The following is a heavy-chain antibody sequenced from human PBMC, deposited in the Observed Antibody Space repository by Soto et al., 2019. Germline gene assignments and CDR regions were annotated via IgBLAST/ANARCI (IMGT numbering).Heavy chain of an antibody. J-gene: IGHJ3*02. CDR3: ARYGLRFPPCYSCAFDI. Sequence: TLSLTCAVYGGSFSGYYWSWIRQPPGKGLEWIGEINHSGSTNYNPSLKSRVTISVDTSKNQFSLKLSSVTAADTAVYYCARYGLRFPPCYSCAFDIWGQGTMVTVSS. CDR2: INHSGST. CDR1: GGSFSGYY. D-gene: IGHD2-15*01. V-gene: IGHV4-34*01.